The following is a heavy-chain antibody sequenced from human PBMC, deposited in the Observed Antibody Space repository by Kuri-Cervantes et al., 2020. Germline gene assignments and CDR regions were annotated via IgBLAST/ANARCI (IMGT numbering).Heavy chain of an antibody. J-gene: IGHJ4*02. CDR3: VTNDIVVIPSAVPAGGDYFDY. CDR2: ISAYNGDT. V-gene: IGHV1-18*01. CDR1: GYTFTSYG. D-gene: IGHD2-2*01. Sequence: ASVKVSCKASGYTFTSYGISWVRQAPGQGLEWMGWISAYNGDTNYAQKFQGRVTMTRDTSTTTVYMELNSLRSEDTAMYYCVTNDIVVIPSAVPAGGDYFDYWGQGTLVTVSS.